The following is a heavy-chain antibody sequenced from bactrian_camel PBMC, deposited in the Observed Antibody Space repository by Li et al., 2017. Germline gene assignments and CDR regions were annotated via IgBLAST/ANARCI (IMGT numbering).Heavy chain of an antibody. CDR2: MDNRGSTT. J-gene: IGHJ4*01. Sequence: QVQLVESGGGSVQAGGSLRLSCIVSGFTYSSFCMGWFRQAPGKEREGVAAMDNRGSTTYYGDSVRGRFTISQDNATNTLYLQMNNLTPEDTATYYCASGKTGSYCYYEVWVEYWGQGTQVTVS. CDR1: GFTYSSFC. V-gene: IGHV3S1*01. D-gene: IGHD2*01. CDR3: ASGKTGSYCYYEVWVEY.